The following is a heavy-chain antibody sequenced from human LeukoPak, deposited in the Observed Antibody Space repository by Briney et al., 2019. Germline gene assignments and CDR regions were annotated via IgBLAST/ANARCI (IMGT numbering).Heavy chain of an antibody. Sequence: SETLSLTCAVYGGSFSGYYWSWIRQPPGKGLEWIGEINHSGSTNYNPSLKSRVTISVDTSKNQFSLKLSSVTAADTAVYYCARALPSSRWFDPWGQRTLVTVSS. V-gene: IGHV4-34*01. CDR3: ARALPSSRWFDP. CDR2: INHSGST. J-gene: IGHJ5*02. CDR1: GGSFSGYY.